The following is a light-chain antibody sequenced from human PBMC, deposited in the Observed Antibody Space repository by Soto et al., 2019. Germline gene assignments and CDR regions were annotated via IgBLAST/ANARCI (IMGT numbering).Light chain of an antibody. CDR2: WAS. CDR3: QQYYNSLWT. V-gene: IGKV4-1*01. CDR1: QKLLNRSNNKNY. J-gene: IGKJ1*01. Sequence: DIVMTQSPDSLAVSLGERATINCKSSQKLLNRSNNKNYLAWYQQKPGQPPRLLIYWASTREFGVPDRFSGSGSGTDFTLTISSLQAEDVAVYYCQQYYNSLWTFGQGTKVEIK.